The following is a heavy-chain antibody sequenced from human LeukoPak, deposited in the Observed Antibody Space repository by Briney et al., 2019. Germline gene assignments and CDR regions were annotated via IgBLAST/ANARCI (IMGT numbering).Heavy chain of an antibody. J-gene: IGHJ5*02. V-gene: IGHV3-23*01. CDR3: AKDSGYKDWFDP. D-gene: IGHD2-15*01. Sequence: GRSLRLSCAASGFTFSSYAMHWVRQAPGKGLEWVSAISGSGGSTYYADSVKGRFTISRDNSKNTLYLQMNSLRAEDTAVYYCAKDSGYKDWFDPWGQGTLVTVSS. CDR2: ISGSGGST. CDR1: GFTFSSYA.